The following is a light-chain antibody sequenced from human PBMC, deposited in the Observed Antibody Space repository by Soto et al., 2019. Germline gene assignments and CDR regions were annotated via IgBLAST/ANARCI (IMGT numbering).Light chain of an antibody. J-gene: IGLJ1*01. CDR2: EVS. CDR3: SLYTSENAYV. V-gene: IGLV2-18*01. CDR1: STDFLGYNS. Sequence: QSALTQTPSVSGSPGQSVTISCTGTSTDFLGYNSVSWYQPPPGTAPKLMLYEVSKRPSGVPDRFSGCKSSNTASLTISGRQAADEADYYCSLYTSENAYVFGTGSKGTV.